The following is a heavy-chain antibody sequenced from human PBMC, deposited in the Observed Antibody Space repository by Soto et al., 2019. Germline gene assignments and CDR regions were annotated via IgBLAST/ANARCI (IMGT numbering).Heavy chain of an antibody. CDR2: ISYDGSNK. J-gene: IGHJ4*02. D-gene: IGHD1-7*01. CDR3: AREYSITGTTFDY. CDR1: GFTFSSYA. V-gene: IGHV3-30-3*01. Sequence: VQLVESGGGVVQPGRSLRLSCAASGFTFSSYAMHWVRQAPGKGLEWVAVISYDGSNKYYADSVKGRFTISRDKSTNTLYLQMNSLRAEDTAVYYCAREYSITGTTFDYWGQGTLVTVSS.